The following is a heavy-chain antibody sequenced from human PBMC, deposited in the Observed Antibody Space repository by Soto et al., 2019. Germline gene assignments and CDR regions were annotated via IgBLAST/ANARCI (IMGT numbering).Heavy chain of an antibody. D-gene: IGHD1-26*01. J-gene: IGHJ6*02. V-gene: IGHV1-69*08. CDR2: IIPILGIT. Sequence: QVQLVQSGAEVKKRGSSVKVSCKASGGTFSSHTINWVRQAPGQGLEWMGRIIPILGITNYAQRFQGRVTIIADKVTSTAYMELSSLRSEDTAVYYCAKDGGRGDDYYDYDMDVWGQGTTVTVSS. CDR3: AKDGGRGDDYYDYDMDV. CDR1: GGTFSSHT.